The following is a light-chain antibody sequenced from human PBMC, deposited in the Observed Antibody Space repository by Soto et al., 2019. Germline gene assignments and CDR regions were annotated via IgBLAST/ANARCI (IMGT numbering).Light chain of an antibody. Sequence: SYELTQPPSVSVAPGKTASLTCGGNNIGSQSVHWYQHKPGQAPVLVISYDADRPSGIPERFSGSRSGNTATLSISGVEAGDEAVYYCQVWDTNSDHVVFGGGTQLTVL. CDR3: QVWDTNSDHVV. V-gene: IGLV3-21*04. CDR2: YDA. J-gene: IGLJ3*02. CDR1: NIGSQS.